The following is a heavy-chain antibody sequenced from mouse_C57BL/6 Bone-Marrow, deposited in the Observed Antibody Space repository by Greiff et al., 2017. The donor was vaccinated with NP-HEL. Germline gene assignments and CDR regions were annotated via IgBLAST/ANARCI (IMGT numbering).Heavy chain of an antibody. CDR3: ASWITTVVATDY. D-gene: IGHD1-1*01. J-gene: IGHJ2*01. Sequence: VQLQQSGPELVKPGASVKISCKASGYAFSSSWMNWVKQRPGKGLEWIGRIYPGDGDTNYNGKFKGKATLTADKSSSTAYMQLSSLTSEDSAVYFCASWITTVVATDYWGQGTTLTVSS. CDR1: GYAFSSSW. V-gene: IGHV1-82*01. CDR2: IYPGDGDT.